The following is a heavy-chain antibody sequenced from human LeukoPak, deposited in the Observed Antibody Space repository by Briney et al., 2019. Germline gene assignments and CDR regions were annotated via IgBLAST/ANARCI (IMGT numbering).Heavy chain of an antibody. CDR3: VRGVYASGSSP. CDR2: IISDGSSN. J-gene: IGHJ5*02. CDR1: GFTLSNYW. V-gene: IGHV3-74*01. Sequence: GWSLRLSCEASGFTLSNYWLYWLRQAPARGLVWVSRIISDGSSNYADSVKGRFTISRDNAKNTLYLQMNSLRAEDTAVYYCVRGVYASGSSPWGQGTLVTVSS. D-gene: IGHD3-10*01.